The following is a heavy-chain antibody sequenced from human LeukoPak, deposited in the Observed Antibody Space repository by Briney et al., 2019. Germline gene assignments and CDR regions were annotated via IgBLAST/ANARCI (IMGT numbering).Heavy chain of an antibody. CDR2: INPSGGST. J-gene: IGHJ6*02. CDR1: GYTLTELS. V-gene: IGHV1-46*01. D-gene: IGHD3-10*01. Sequence: ASVKVSCKVSGYTLTELSMHWVRQAPGQGLEWMGIINPSGGSTIYAQKFKGRVTMTRDTSTSTVYMELSSLRSEDTAAYYCARVGVSGSGSQYYYGMDVWGQGTTVTVSS. CDR3: ARVGVSGSGSQYYYGMDV.